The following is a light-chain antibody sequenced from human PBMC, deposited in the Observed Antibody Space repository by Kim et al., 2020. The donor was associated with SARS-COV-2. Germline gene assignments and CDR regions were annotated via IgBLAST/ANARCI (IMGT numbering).Light chain of an antibody. CDR3: QQYDTMPRT. CDR2: SSS. Sequence: SASVGDRVTITCRASQSIRNSLAWYHQKPGKAPILLVCSSSKLETGVPSRFSGSGSGEDYTLTISALQPEDFGTYYCQQYDTMPRTFGQGTKLEI. CDR1: QSIRNS. V-gene: IGKV1-NL1*01. J-gene: IGKJ2*01.